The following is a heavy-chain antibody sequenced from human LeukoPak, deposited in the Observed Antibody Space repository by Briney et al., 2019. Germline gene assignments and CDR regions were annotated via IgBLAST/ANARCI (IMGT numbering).Heavy chain of an antibody. V-gene: IGHV4-34*01. Sequence: SETLSLTCAVYGGSFSGYYWSWIRQPPGKGLEWIGEINHSGSTNYNPSLKSRVTISVDTSKNQFSLKLSSVTAADTAVYYCARDNLSRGYSSSWPDWFDPWGQGTLVTVSS. J-gene: IGHJ5*02. D-gene: IGHD6-13*01. CDR3: ARDNLSRGYSSSWPDWFDP. CDR2: INHSGST. CDR1: GGSFSGYY.